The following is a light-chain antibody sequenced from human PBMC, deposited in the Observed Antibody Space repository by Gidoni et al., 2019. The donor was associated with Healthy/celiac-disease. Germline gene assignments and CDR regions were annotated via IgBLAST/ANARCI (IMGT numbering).Light chain of an antibody. J-gene: IGLJ1*01. CDR3: CSYAGSSTLNYV. CDR1: SSDVGSYNL. Sequence: QSALPQPASVSGSPGQSITISCTGTSSDVGSYNLVSWYQQHPGKAPKLMIYEVSKRPSGVSNRFSGSKSGNTASLTISGLQAEDEADYYCCSYAGSSTLNYVFGTGTKVTVL. CDR2: EVS. V-gene: IGLV2-23*02.